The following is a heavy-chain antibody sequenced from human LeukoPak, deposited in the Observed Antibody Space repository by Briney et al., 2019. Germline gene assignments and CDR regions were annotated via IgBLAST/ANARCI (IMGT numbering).Heavy chain of an antibody. CDR2: IWYDGSNK. J-gene: IGHJ4*02. CDR3: ARDYFFDY. Sequence: GGSLRLSCSASGFTLSSYGMHWVRQAPGKGLEWVAIIWYDGSNKYYADSVKGRFTISRDNSKNTLYLQMNSLRAEDTAVYYCARDYFFDYWGQGTLVTVSS. V-gene: IGHV3-33*08. CDR1: GFTLSSYG.